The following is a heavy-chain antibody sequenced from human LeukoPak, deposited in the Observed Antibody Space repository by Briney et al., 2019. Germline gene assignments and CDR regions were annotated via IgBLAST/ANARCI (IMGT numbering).Heavy chain of an antibody. CDR2: IKQDGSEQ. Sequence: PGGSLRLXCAASGFTFTRYWMAWVRQAPGKGLEWVANIKQDGSEQYHVDSVRGRFTMSRDNTKNIVFLQMDSLRVEDTAVCYCARVSRSGYYGEYWGQGTTVTVSS. D-gene: IGHD3-3*01. J-gene: IGHJ4*02. CDR1: GFTFTRYW. V-gene: IGHV3-7*01. CDR3: ARVSRSGYYGEY.